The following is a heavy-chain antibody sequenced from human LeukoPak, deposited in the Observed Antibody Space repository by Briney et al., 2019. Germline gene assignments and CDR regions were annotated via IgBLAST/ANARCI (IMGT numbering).Heavy chain of an antibody. Sequence: PGGSLRLSCAASGFTFSDYYMSWIRQAPGKGLEWVSYISSSGSTIYYADSVKGRFTTSRDNAKNSLYLQMNSLRAEDTAVYYCARDVSNYDFWSGYSDYWGQGTLVTVSS. CDR1: GFTFSDYY. CDR2: ISSSGSTI. J-gene: IGHJ4*02. D-gene: IGHD3-3*01. V-gene: IGHV3-11*04. CDR3: ARDVSNYDFWSGYSDY.